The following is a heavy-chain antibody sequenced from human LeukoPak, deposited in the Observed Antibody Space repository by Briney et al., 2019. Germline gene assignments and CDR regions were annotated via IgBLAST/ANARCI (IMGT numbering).Heavy chain of an antibody. J-gene: IGHJ4*02. Sequence: PGGSLRLSCAASGFTFSSYGMHWVRQAPGKGLEWVAVISYDGSNKYYADSVKGRFTISRDNSKNTLYLQMNSLRAEDTAVYYCAKGLYYYDSSGYVPGGGGQGTLVTVSS. D-gene: IGHD3-22*01. V-gene: IGHV3-30*18. CDR3: AKGLYYYDSSGYVPGG. CDR2: ISYDGSNK. CDR1: GFTFSSYG.